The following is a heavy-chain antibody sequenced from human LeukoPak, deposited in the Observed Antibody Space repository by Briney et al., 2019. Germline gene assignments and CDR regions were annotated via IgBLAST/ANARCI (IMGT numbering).Heavy chain of an antibody. CDR2: ISSSSTYI. J-gene: IGHJ4*02. CDR3: ARGYCSGGSCFLWPDY. Sequence: GGSLRLSCAASGVTFNTYSMKWVRQAPGEGLEWVSSISSSSTYIDYADSVKGGFTLSRDNAKNSLTLQMHHLSAEDAAVYYCARGYCSGGSCFLWPDYWGQGTLVTVSS. CDR1: GVTFNTYS. D-gene: IGHD2-15*01. V-gene: IGHV3-21*01.